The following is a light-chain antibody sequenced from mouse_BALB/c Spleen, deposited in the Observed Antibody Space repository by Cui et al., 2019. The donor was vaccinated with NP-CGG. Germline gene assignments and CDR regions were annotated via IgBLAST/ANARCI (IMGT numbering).Light chain of an antibody. CDR2: GTN. J-gene: IGLJ1*01. CDR1: TGAVTTSNY. CDR3: ALWYSNHWV. Sequence: QAVLTQESALTTSPGETVTLTCRSSTGAVTTSNYANWVQEKPDHLFTGLIGGTNNRAPGVPVRFSGFLIGDKAALTITGAQTEDEAIYFCALWYSNHWVFGGGTKLTVL. V-gene: IGLV1*01.